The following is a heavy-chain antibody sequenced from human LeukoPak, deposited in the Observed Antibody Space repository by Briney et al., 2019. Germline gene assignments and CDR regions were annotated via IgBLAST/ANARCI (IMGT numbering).Heavy chain of an antibody. V-gene: IGHV3-53*01. Sequence: GGSLRLSCAASGLTVSSKYMSWVRQAPGRGLECVSVIYSGGSTYYADSVKGRFTISRDNSKNTLYLQMNSLRAEDTAVYYCARAALDAFDIWGQGTMVTVSS. CDR2: IYSGGST. J-gene: IGHJ3*02. CDR1: GLTVSSKY. CDR3: ARAALDAFDI.